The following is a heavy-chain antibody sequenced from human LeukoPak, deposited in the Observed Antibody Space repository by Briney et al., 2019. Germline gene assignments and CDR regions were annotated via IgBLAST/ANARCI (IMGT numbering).Heavy chain of an antibody. CDR1: GYTFTSYD. Sequence: ASVKVSCKASGYTFTSYDINWVRQATGRGLEWMGWMNPNSGNTGYAQKFQGRVTMTRNTSISTAYMELSSLRSEDTAVYYCARGRSCSGGSCRNWFDPWGQGTLVTVSS. V-gene: IGHV1-8*01. CDR2: MNPNSGNT. D-gene: IGHD2-15*01. J-gene: IGHJ5*02. CDR3: ARGRSCSGGSCRNWFDP.